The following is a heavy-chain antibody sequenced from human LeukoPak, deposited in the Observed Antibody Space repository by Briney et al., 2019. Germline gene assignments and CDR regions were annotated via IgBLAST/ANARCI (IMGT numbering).Heavy chain of an antibody. CDR2: XXXXGGST. CDR3: AKDPSVNMITFGVPGAFDI. V-gene: IGHV3-23*01. CDR1: GFTFSSYA. D-gene: IGHD3-16*01. J-gene: IGHJ3*02. Sequence: GGSLRLSCAASGFTFSSYAMSWXXXXXXXXXXXXXXXXXXGGSTYYADSVKGRFTISRDNSKNTLYLQMNSLRAEDTAVYYCAKDPSVNMITFGVPGAFDIWGQGTMVTVSS.